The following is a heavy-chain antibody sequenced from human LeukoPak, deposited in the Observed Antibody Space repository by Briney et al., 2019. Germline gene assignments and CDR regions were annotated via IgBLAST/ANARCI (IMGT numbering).Heavy chain of an antibody. CDR2: INPNSGGT. J-gene: IGHJ4*02. CDR1: AYTFTDYY. CDR3: ARGFSSGWYYY. V-gene: IGHV1-2*02. Sequence: ASVKVSCKASAYTFTDYYMHWVRQAPGQGLEWMGWINPNSGGTNYAQKFQGRVTMARGTSISTAYMELSSLRSDDTAVYYCARGFSSGWYYYWGQGTLVTVSS. D-gene: IGHD6-19*01.